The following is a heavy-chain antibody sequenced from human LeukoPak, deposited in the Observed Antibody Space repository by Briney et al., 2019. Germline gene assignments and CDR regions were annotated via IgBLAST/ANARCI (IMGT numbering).Heavy chain of an antibody. D-gene: IGHD1-26*01. V-gene: IGHV4-59*12. Sequence: PSETLSLTCTVSGGSISSYFWSWIRQPPGKGLEWVGQIYYRGTTNYNPSLKSRVTISIDTSKNQFSLKLSSVTAADTAVYYCARGVVGATTYYFQHWGQGTLVTVSS. J-gene: IGHJ1*01. CDR3: ARGVVGATTYYFQH. CDR1: GGSISSYF. CDR2: IYYRGTT.